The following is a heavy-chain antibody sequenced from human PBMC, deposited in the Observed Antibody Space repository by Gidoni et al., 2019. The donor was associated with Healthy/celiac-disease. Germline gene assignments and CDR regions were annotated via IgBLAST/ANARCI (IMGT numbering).Heavy chain of an antibody. Sequence: EVQLVESGGGLVQPGGSLRLYCAASGFTVSSNYMSWVRQAPGKGLEWVSVIYSGGSTYYADSVKGRFTISRHNSKNTLYLQMNSLRAEDTAVYYCARLMVYAIHSWGQGTLVTVSS. D-gene: IGHD2-8*01. CDR2: IYSGGST. CDR1: GFTVSSNY. CDR3: ARLMVYAIHS. J-gene: IGHJ4*02. V-gene: IGHV3-53*04.